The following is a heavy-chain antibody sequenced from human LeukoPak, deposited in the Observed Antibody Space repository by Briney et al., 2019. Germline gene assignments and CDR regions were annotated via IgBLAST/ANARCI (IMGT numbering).Heavy chain of an antibody. CDR2: ISSSSSYI. D-gene: IGHD6-19*01. J-gene: IGHJ4*02. CDR1: GFTFSSYS. Sequence: GGSLRLSCAASGFTFSSYSMNWVRQAPGKGLEWVSSISSSSSYIYYADSVKGRFTISRDSAKNSLYLQMNSLRAEDTAVYFCARGYSSAWYRLRDYWGQGTLVTVSS. CDR3: ARGYSSAWYRLRDY. V-gene: IGHV3-21*01.